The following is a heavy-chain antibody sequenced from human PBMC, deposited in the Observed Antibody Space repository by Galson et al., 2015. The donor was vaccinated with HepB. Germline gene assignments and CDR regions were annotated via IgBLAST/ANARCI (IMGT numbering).Heavy chain of an antibody. V-gene: IGHV1-2*04. Sequence: SVKVSCKASGYTFTGYYMHWVRQAPGQGLEWMGWINPNSGGTNYAQKFQGWVTMTRDTSISTAYMELSRLRSDDTAVYYCAREMGQQLETNAFDIWGQGTMVTVSS. J-gene: IGHJ3*02. CDR3: AREMGQQLETNAFDI. D-gene: IGHD6-13*01. CDR1: GYTFTGYY. CDR2: INPNSGGT.